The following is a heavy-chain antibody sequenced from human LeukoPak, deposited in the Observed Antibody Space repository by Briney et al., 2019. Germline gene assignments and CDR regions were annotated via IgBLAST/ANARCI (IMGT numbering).Heavy chain of an antibody. CDR2: IRYDGSNK. CDR3: ASEGSSGYHNWFDP. V-gene: IGHV3-30*02. D-gene: IGHD3-22*01. J-gene: IGHJ5*02. CDR1: GFTFSGSA. Sequence: GGSLRLSCAASGFTFSGSAMHWVRQAPGKGLEWVAFIRYDGSNKYYADSVKGRFTISRDNSKNTLYLQMNSLRAEDTAVYYCASEGSSGYHNWFDPWGQGTLVTVSS.